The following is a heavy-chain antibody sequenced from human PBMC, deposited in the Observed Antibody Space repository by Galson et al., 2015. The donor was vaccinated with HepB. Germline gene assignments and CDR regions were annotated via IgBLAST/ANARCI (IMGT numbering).Heavy chain of an antibody. CDR2: IWYDGSNK. J-gene: IGHJ3*02. Sequence: SLRLSCAASGFTFSSYGMHWVRQAPGKGLEWVAVIWYDGSNKYYADSVKGRFTISRDNSKNTLYLQMNSLRAEDTAVYYCAREPNLTNWNDEGGAFDIWGQGTMVTVSS. V-gene: IGHV3-33*01. CDR3: AREPNLTNWNDEGGAFDI. CDR1: GFTFSSYG. D-gene: IGHD1-1*01.